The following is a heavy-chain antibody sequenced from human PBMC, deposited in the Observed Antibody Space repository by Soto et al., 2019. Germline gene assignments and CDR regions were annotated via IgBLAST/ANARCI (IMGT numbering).Heavy chain of an antibody. CDR2: INRSGSTI. Sequence: GGSLRLSCAASGFTISSYSMNWVRQAPGKGLEWVSYINRSGSTIYYADSVKGRFTISRDNAKNSLYLQLNSLRDEDTAVYYWARDVPAISAAAGYGLDVWGQGTTVTVSS. CDR3: ARDVPAISAAAGYGLDV. V-gene: IGHV3-48*02. J-gene: IGHJ6*02. D-gene: IGHD6-13*01. CDR1: GFTISSYS.